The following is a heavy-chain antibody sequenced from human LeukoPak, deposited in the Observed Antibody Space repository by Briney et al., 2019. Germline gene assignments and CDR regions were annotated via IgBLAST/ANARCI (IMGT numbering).Heavy chain of an antibody. Sequence: SETLSLTCTVSGGSISSSSYYWGWIRQPPGKGLEWIGSIYYSGSTYYNPSLKSRVTISVDTSKNQFSLKLRSVTAADTAVYYCARHTYYDNPFDYWGQGTLVTVSS. CDR3: ARHTYYDNPFDY. J-gene: IGHJ4*02. CDR1: GGSISSSSYY. D-gene: IGHD3-22*01. CDR2: IYYSGST. V-gene: IGHV4-39*01.